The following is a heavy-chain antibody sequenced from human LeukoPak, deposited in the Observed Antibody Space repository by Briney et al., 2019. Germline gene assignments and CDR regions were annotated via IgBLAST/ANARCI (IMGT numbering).Heavy chain of an antibody. V-gene: IGHV4-34*01. Sequence: KPSETLSLTCAVYGGSFSGYYWSWIRQPPGKGLEWIGEINHSGSTNYNPSLKSRVTISVDTSKNQFSLKLSSVTAADTAVYYCARQGGALWYYYDSSGYPFDYWGQGTLVTVSS. CDR2: INHSGST. CDR3: ARQGGALWYYYDSSGYPFDY. CDR1: GGSFSGYY. D-gene: IGHD3-22*01. J-gene: IGHJ4*02.